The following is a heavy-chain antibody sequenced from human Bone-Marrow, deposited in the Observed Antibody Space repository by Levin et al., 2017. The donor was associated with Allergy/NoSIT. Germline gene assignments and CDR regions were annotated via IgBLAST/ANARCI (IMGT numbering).Heavy chain of an antibody. D-gene: IGHD5-18*01. CDR2: IIPVFRTT. V-gene: IGHV1-69*13. CDR3: ARDINRPISLDRDMSG. CDR1: GGTFSTSS. J-gene: IGHJ4*02. Sequence: SVKVSCKASGGTFSTSSLCWVRQAPGHGLEWMGGIIPVFRTTNYAQKFQDRVTISADESTSTVYMELSSLRSEDTAIYYCARDINRPISLDRDMSGWGPGTLVTVSS.